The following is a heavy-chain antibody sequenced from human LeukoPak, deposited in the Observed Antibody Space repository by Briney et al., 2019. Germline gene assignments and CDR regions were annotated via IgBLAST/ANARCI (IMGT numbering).Heavy chain of an antibody. D-gene: IGHD3-22*01. CDR3: ARWKMEGIVVDVFDI. J-gene: IGHJ3*02. V-gene: IGHV3-53*04. CDR2: IYSGGAT. Sequence: GGSLRLSCAASGFSVSGNYMSWVRQAPGKGLEWVSAIYSGGATYYTDSVKGRFTMSRHTSKNTLDLQMNSLRVKDTAVYYCARWKMEGIVVDVFDIWGQGTRVTVSS. CDR1: GFSVSGNY.